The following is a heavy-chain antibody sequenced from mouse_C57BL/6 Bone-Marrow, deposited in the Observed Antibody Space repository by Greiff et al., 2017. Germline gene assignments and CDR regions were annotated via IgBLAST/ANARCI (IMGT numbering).Heavy chain of an antibody. V-gene: IGHV1-19*01. D-gene: IGHD1-1*01. Sequence: EVQLQQSGPVLVKPGASVKMSCKASGYTFTDYYMNWVKQSHGKSLEWIGVINPYNGGTSYNQKFKGKATLTVDKSSSTAYMGLNSLTSEDSAVYYCARAASYYYGSSYDWYFDVWGTGTTVTVSS. J-gene: IGHJ1*03. CDR3: ARAASYYYGSSYDWYFDV. CDR1: GYTFTDYY. CDR2: INPYNGGT.